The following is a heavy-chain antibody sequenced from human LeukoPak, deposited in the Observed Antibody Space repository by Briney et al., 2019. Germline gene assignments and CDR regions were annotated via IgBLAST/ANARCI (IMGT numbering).Heavy chain of an antibody. CDR1: GGSISSYY. Sequence: KPSETLSLTCTVSGGSISSYYWSWIRQPPGKGLEWIGYIYYSGSTNYNLSLKSRVTISVDTSKNQFSLKLSSVTAADTAVYYCARHRSDYDILTGYGGFYYYGMDVWGQGTTVTVSS. J-gene: IGHJ6*02. V-gene: IGHV4-59*08. CDR3: ARHRSDYDILTGYGGFYYYGMDV. D-gene: IGHD3-9*01. CDR2: IYYSGST.